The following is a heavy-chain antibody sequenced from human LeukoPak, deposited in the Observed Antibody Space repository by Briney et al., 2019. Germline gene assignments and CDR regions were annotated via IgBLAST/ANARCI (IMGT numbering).Heavy chain of an antibody. V-gene: IGHV3-30*18. J-gene: IGHJ4*02. Sequence: GRSLRLSCAASGFTFSSYGMHWVRQAPGKELEWVAVISYDGSNKYYADSVKGRFTISRDNSKNTLYLQMNSLRAEDTAVYYCAKDQGGYSSSWYDYWGQGTLVTVSS. CDR2: ISYDGSNK. CDR3: AKDQGGYSSSWYDY. CDR1: GFTFSSYG. D-gene: IGHD6-13*01.